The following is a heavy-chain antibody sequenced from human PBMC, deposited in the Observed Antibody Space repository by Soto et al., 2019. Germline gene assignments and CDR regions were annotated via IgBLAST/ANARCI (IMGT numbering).Heavy chain of an antibody. CDR1: GFTFSSYS. V-gene: IGHV3-48*02. Sequence: GGSLRLSCAASGFTFSSYSMNWVRQAPGKGLEWVSYISSSSSTIYYADSVKGRFTISRDNAKNSLYLQMNSLRDEDTAVYYCARDWTGSYPFAFDIWGQGTMVTVSS. D-gene: IGHD1-26*01. CDR3: ARDWTGSYPFAFDI. J-gene: IGHJ3*02. CDR2: ISSSSSTI.